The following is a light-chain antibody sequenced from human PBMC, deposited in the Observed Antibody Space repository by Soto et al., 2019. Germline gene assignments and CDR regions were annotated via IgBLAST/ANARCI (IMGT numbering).Light chain of an antibody. V-gene: IGLV2-14*01. J-gene: IGLJ1*01. CDR1: SSDVGGYNY. Sequence: QSVLTQPASVSGSPGRSITISCTGTSSDVGGYNYVSWYQQHPGKAPKLMIYDVSNRPSGVSNRFSGSKSGNTASLTISGLQAEDEADYYCSSYTSSSTLEVFGTGTKLTVL. CDR2: DVS. CDR3: SSYTSSSTLEV.